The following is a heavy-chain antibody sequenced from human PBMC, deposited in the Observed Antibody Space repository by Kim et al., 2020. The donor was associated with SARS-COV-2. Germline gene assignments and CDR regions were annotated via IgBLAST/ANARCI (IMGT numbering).Heavy chain of an antibody. CDR3: ARVTSGIFDY. V-gene: IGHV6-1*01. Sequence: SQTLSLTCAISGDSVSSNLVTWNWIRQSPSRGLEWLGRTYYRSKWSNDYALSVKSRITVIPDTSRNQFSLQLTSVTPEDTAVYYCARVTSGIFDYWGQGTLVSVSS. CDR1: GDSVSSNLVT. J-gene: IGHJ4*02. CDR2: TYYRSKWSN.